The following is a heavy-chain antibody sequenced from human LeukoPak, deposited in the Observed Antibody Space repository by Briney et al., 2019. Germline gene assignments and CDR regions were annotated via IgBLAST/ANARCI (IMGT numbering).Heavy chain of an antibody. V-gene: IGHV3-30*18. J-gene: IGHJ4*02. Sequence: GGSLRLSCVVSGFTFSTYAMHWVRQAPGKGLEWVAVVSYDGNTKFYADSVKGRFTISRDNSKNTLYLQMNSLRAEDTALYFCAKQNTVTRGPINYWGQGTLVTVSS. CDR1: GFTFSTYA. D-gene: IGHD4-17*01. CDR2: VSYDGNTK. CDR3: AKQNTVTRGPINY.